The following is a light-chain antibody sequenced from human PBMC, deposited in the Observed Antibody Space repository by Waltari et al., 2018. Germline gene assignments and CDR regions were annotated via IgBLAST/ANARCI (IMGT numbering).Light chain of an antibody. V-gene: IGKV4-1*01. CDR1: QSVLYNSIRKNY. CDR2: WAS. J-gene: IGKJ4*01. Sequence: DIVMTQSPDSLAVSLGERATINCKSSQSVLYNSIRKNYLAWYQQKPGQPPKLLIYWASTRESGVPDRFSGSGSGTDFTLTISSLQAEDVAVYYCQQYYDTPALTFGGGTKVEIK. CDR3: QQYYDTPALT.